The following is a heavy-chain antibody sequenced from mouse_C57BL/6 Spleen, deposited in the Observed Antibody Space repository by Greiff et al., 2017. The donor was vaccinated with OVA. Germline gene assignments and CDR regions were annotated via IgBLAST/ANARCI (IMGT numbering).Heavy chain of an antibody. CDR1: GYTFTSYW. J-gene: IGHJ4*01. Sequence: QVQLKQPGAELVRPGSSVKLSCKASGYTFTSYWMDWVKQRPGQGLELIGNIYPSDSETHYNQKFKDKATLTVDKSSSTAYMQLSSLTSEDSAVYYCAREYYAMDYWGQGTSVTVSS. CDR2: IYPSDSET. V-gene: IGHV1-61*01. CDR3: AREYYAMDY.